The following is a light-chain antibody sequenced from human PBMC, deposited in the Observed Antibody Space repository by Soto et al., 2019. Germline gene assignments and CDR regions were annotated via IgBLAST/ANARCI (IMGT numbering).Light chain of an antibody. CDR3: AAWDDSLNGVV. J-gene: IGLJ2*01. CDR1: SSNIGSNT. Sequence: QAVVTQPPSASGTPGQRVTISCSGSSSNIGSNTVNWYQQLPGTAPKLLIYSNNQRPSGVPDRFSGSKSGTSASLAISGLQSEDEADDYCAAWDDSLNGVVFGGGTKLTVL. V-gene: IGLV1-44*01. CDR2: SNN.